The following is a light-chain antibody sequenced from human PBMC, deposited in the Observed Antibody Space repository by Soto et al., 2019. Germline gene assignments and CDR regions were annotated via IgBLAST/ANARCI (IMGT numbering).Light chain of an antibody. V-gene: IGLV3-1*01. J-gene: IGLJ1*01. Sequence: SYELTQPPSVSVSPGQTASITCSGDKLGEKYVSWYYQKSGQPPVLVIYEDKKRPSGIPERFSGSKSGTSASLAISGLQSEDEADYYCAAWDDSLNGYVFGTGTKLTVL. CDR2: EDK. CDR3: AAWDDSLNGYV. CDR1: KLGEKY.